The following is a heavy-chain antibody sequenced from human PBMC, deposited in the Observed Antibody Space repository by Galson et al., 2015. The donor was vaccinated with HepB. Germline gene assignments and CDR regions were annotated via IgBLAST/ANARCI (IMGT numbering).Heavy chain of an antibody. V-gene: IGHV3-66*01. CDR2: IYSGGST. CDR1: GFTVSSNY. D-gene: IGHD6-19*01. CDR3: ARVGGYSSGWFDY. Sequence: SLRLSCAASGFTVSSNYMSWVRQAPGKGLEWVSVIYSGGSTYYADSVKGRFTISRDNSKNTLYLQMNSLRAEDTAVYYCARVGGYSSGWFDYWGQGTLVTVSS. J-gene: IGHJ4*02.